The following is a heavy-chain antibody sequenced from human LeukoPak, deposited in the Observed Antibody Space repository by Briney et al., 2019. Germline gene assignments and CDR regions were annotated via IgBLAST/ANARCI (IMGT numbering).Heavy chain of an antibody. V-gene: IGHV3-7*01. CDR1: GFTFSSYA. CDR2: IKQDGSEK. Sequence: GGSLRLSCAASGFTFSSYAMSWVRQAPGKGLEWVANIKQDGSEKYYVDSVKGRFTISRDNAKNSLYLQMNSLRAEDTAVYYCARDRKWLLRPLDYWGQGTLVTVSS. D-gene: IGHD3-22*01. J-gene: IGHJ4*02. CDR3: ARDRKWLLRPLDY.